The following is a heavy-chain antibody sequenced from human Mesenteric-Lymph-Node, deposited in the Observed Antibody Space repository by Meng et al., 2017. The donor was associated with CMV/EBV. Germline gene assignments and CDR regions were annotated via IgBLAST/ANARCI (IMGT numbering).Heavy chain of an antibody. CDR1: SGSSGGYY. CDR3: ASVRGGYDYWSGSPLDY. Sequence: SGSSGGYYWSWIRQPPGKGLERIAYIYYSGSTNYNPSLKSRVTISVDTSKNQSSLRLTSVTAADTAVYYCASVRGGYDYWSGSPLDYWGQGILVTVSS. D-gene: IGHD3-3*01. J-gene: IGHJ4*02. V-gene: IGHV4-61*08. CDR2: IYYSGST.